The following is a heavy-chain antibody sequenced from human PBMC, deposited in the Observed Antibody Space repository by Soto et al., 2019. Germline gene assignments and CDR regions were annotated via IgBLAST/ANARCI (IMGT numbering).Heavy chain of an antibody. D-gene: IGHD5-18*01. V-gene: IGHV4-34*01. Sequence: QVQLQQWGAGLLKPSETLSLTCAVYGGSFSGYYWSWLRQPPGKGLEWIGEINHSGSTNYNPSLKSRCTISVDTSKNQFCRNLSSVTAADTAVYYCARGSGTAMVATYILLVAGEDLYYFDYWGQGTLVTVSS. CDR1: GGSFSGYY. J-gene: IGHJ4*02. CDR2: INHSGST. CDR3: ARGSGTAMVATYILLVAGEDLYYFDY.